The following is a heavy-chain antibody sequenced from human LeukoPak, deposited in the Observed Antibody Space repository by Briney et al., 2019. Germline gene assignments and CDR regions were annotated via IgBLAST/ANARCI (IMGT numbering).Heavy chain of an antibody. D-gene: IGHD2-2*01. Sequence: GGTLRLSCAASAFTFSSYGMSWVREAPGRGLEWVSTVSGGGGTTYYADSVKGRFTISRDNSKNTLFLQMNSLRAEDTAIYYCAKDMGYCSSATCYGLDYWGQGTLVTVSS. CDR2: VSGGGGTT. CDR1: AFTFSSYG. J-gene: IGHJ4*02. CDR3: AKDMGYCSSATCYGLDY. V-gene: IGHV3-23*01.